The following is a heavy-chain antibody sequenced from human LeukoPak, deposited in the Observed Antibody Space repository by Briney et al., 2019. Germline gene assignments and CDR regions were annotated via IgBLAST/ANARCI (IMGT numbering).Heavy chain of an antibody. Sequence: GGSLRLSCAASGFTFSSYWMHWVRQAPGKGLVWVSRIKGDGSETSYAGSVKGRFSISRDNAKNTLYLQMSSLRADDTAVYYCTSDRVFYGLDVWGQGTTVIVSS. CDR2: IKGDGSET. V-gene: IGHV3-74*01. CDR3: TSDRVFYGLDV. CDR1: GFTFSSYW. J-gene: IGHJ6*02.